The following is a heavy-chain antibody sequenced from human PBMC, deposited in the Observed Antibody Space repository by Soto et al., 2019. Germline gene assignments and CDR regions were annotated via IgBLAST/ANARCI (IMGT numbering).Heavy chain of an antibody. V-gene: IGHV6-1*01. CDR2: TYYRSKWYK. CDR3: ARTVGWLDP. CDR1: GDSVSSNSAA. J-gene: IGHJ5*02. Sequence: SQTLSLTCAISGDSVSSNSAAWNWIRQSPSRGLEWLGRTYYRSKWYKEYAASVKSRIAINPDTSKNQFSLQLNSVSPEDTAVYYYARTVGWLDPWGQGTLVTVSS. D-gene: IGHD2-15*01.